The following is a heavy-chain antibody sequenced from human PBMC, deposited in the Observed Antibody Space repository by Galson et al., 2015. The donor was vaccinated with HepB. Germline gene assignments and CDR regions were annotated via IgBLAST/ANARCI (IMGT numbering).Heavy chain of an antibody. J-gene: IGHJ4*02. CDR1: GGSFSGYY. CDR2: INHNGST. V-gene: IGHV4-34*01. D-gene: IGHD2-15*01. Sequence: SETLSLTCAVYGGSFSGYYWSWIRQPPGKGLEWIGGINHNGSTNYNPSLKSRVTISVDTSKNQFSLKLSSVTAADTAVYYCARGGGYCSGGSCYNTPLDYWGQGTLVTVSS. CDR3: ARGGGYCSGGSCYNTPLDY.